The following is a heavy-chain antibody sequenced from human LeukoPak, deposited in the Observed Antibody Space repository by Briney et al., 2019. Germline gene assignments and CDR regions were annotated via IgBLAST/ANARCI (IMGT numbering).Heavy chain of an antibody. D-gene: IGHD3-10*01. Sequence: AGGPLRLSCAASGFTFSSYWMSWVRQAPGKGLEWVANIKQDGSEKYYVDSVKGRFTISRDNAKNSLYLQMNSLRAEDTAVYYCARDYYGSGSYQDYWGQGTLVTVSS. CDR1: GFTFSSYW. CDR2: IKQDGSEK. V-gene: IGHV3-7*03. CDR3: ARDYYGSGSYQDY. J-gene: IGHJ4*02.